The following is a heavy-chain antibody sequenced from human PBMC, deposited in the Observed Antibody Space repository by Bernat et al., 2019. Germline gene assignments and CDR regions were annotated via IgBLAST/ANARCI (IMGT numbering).Heavy chain of an antibody. CDR1: GFTFSSYS. J-gene: IGHJ4*02. V-gene: IGHV3-21*01. CDR3: ARAIAVAGWDY. Sequence: EVQLVESGGGLVKPGGSLRLSCAASGFTFSSYSMNWVRQAPGKGLEWVSSISSSSYIYYADSVKGRFTISRDNAKNSLYLQMNSLRAEDTAVYYCARAIAVAGWDYWGQGTLVTVSS. CDR2: ISSSSYI. D-gene: IGHD6-19*01.